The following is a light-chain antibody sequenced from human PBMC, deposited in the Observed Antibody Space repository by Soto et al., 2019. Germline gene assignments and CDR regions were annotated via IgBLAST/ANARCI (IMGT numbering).Light chain of an antibody. CDR1: QTISSY. V-gene: IGKV1-39*01. Sequence: DIQMTQSPSSLSASVGDRVTITCRASQTISSYLNWYQQKPRKAPKLLIYAASSLQSGVPSRFSGSGSGIDFTLTISSLQPEDFAIYYCQQSYNTPQYTFGQGTELEIK. CDR3: QQSYNTPQYT. J-gene: IGKJ2*01. CDR2: AAS.